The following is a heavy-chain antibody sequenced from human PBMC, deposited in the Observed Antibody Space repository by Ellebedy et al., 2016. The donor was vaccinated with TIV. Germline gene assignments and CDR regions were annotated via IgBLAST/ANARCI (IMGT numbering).Heavy chain of an antibody. V-gene: IGHV1-69*13. D-gene: IGHD6-6*01. CDR2: IIPIFGTA. CDR3: ARGSEGGIAARPRWGGVDY. J-gene: IGHJ4*02. Sequence: AASVQVSCKASGGTFSSYAISWVRQAPGQGLEWMGGIIPIFGTANYAQKFQGRVTITADESTGTAYLELSSLRSEDPAVYYCARGSEGGIAARPRWGGVDYWGQGTLVTVSS. CDR1: GGTFSSYA.